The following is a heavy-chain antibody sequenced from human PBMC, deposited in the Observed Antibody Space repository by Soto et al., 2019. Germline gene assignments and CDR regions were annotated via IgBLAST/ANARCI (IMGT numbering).Heavy chain of an antibody. D-gene: IGHD1-1*01. CDR3: AREALERRFGFDY. CDR1: GFSFHEYA. J-gene: IGHJ4*02. CDR2: ISYDSGAI. V-gene: IGHV3-9*01. Sequence: PGGSLRLSCAASGFSFHEYAMHWVRQAPGKGLEWVSGISYDSGAIGYADSVKGRFTISRDNSKNTLYLQMTSLRAEDTAIYYVAREALERRFGFDYWAQGALVTGSS.